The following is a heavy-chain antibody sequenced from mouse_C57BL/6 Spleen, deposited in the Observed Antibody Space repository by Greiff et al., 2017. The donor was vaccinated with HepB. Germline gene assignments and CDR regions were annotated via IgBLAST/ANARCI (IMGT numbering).Heavy chain of an antibody. V-gene: IGHV1-55*01. J-gene: IGHJ3*01. Sequence: QVQLQQPGAELVKPGASVKMSCKASGYTFTSYWITWVKQGPGQGLEWIGDIYPGSGSTNYNEKFKSKATLTVDTSSSTAYMQLSSLTSEDSAVYYCARSETAQATWFAYWGQGTLVTVSA. CDR1: GYTFTSYW. D-gene: IGHD3-2*02. CDR3: ARSETAQATWFAY. CDR2: IYPGSGST.